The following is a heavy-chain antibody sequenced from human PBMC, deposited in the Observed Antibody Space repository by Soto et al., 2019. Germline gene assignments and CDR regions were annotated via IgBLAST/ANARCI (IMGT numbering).Heavy chain of an antibody. D-gene: IGHD3-3*01. CDR1: GFTFSSYG. Sequence: QVQLVESGGGVVQPGRSLRLSCAASGFTFSSYGMHWVRQAPGKGLEWVAVIWYDGSNKYYADSVKGRFTISRDNSKNTLYLQMNSLRAEDTAVYYCARTQLQLEWLSSDAFDIWGQGTMVTVSS. CDR2: IWYDGSNK. CDR3: ARTQLQLEWLSSDAFDI. J-gene: IGHJ3*02. V-gene: IGHV3-33*01.